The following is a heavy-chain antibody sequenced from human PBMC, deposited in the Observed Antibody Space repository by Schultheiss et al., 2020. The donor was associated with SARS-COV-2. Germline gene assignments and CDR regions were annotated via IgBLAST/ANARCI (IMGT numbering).Heavy chain of an antibody. CDR3: ARDFSSGWSMDV. J-gene: IGHJ6*02. CDR1: GFTFSSYG. V-gene: IGHV3-33*08. CDR2: IWYDGSNK. D-gene: IGHD6-19*01. Sequence: GGSLRLSCAASGFTFSSYGMHWVRQAPGKGLELVAVIWYDGSNKYYADSVKGRFTISRDNSKNTLYLQMNSLRAEDTAVYYCARDFSSGWSMDVWGQGTTVTVSS.